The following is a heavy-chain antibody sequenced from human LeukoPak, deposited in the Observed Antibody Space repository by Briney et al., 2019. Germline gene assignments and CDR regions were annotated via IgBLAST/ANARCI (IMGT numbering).Heavy chain of an antibody. CDR1: GFTFSTYA. V-gene: IGHV3-23*01. CDR3: ATASYSSGPYYYGMDV. D-gene: IGHD6-19*01. J-gene: IGHJ6*02. Sequence: GGSLRLTCAASGFTFSTYAMSWVRQAPGKGLEWVSAISGSDGSTFYADSVKGRFSISRDNSKNTLYLHMNSLRAEDTALYYCATASYSSGPYYYGMDVWGHGTTVTVSS. CDR2: ISGSDGST.